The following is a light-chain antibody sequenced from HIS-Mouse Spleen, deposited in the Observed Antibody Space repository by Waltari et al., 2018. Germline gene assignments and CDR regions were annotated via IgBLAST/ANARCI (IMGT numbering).Light chain of an antibody. V-gene: IGLV1-44*01. CDR2: SNN. J-gene: IGLJ1*01. CDR3: AAWDDSLNGNYV. CDR1: SSNIGSNT. Sequence: QSVLTQPPSASGTPGQRVTISCSGSSSNIGSNTVNWYQQLPGTAPNLLIFSNNQRPSGVPDRVSGSKSGTSASLAISGLQSEDEADYYCAAWDDSLNGNYVFGTGTKVTVL.